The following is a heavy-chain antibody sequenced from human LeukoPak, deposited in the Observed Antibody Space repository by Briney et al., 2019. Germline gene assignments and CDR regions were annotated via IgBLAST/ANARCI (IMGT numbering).Heavy chain of an antibody. CDR3: ARHGPYLGRLGWFDP. V-gene: IGHV4-59*08. Sequence: SETLSLTCTVSGGSISSYYWSWIRQSPGKGLEWIGYIYYSGSTNYNPSLKSRVTISADTSKNQFSLKVSSVTAADTAVYYCARHGPYLGRLGWFDPWGQGTLVTVSS. J-gene: IGHJ5*02. D-gene: IGHD1-26*01. CDR1: GGSISSYY. CDR2: IYYSGST.